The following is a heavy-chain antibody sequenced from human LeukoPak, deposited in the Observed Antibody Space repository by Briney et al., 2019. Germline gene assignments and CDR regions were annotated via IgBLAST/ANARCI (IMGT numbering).Heavy chain of an antibody. Sequence: PGGSLRLSCAASGFTFSAYGMHWVRQAPGKGLEWVSVIWYDGSNKYYADSVKGRFTISRDNSKNTLYLQLNSLGAEDTAVYYCARGAAAGSEYSQHWGQGTLVTVSS. D-gene: IGHD6-13*01. CDR1: GFTFSAYG. J-gene: IGHJ1*01. CDR3: ARGAAAGSEYSQH. CDR2: IWYDGSNK. V-gene: IGHV3-33*01.